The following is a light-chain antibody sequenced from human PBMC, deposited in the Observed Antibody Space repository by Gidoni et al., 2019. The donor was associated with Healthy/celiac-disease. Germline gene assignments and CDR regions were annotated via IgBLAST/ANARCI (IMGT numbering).Light chain of an antibody. CDR3: QHYNSSSST. Sequence: DIQMTQSPSTLSASVGDRVTITCRASQSISNFFAWYQQKPGKAPKLLIYGASNLESGVPSRFSGSGSGTDFTLTISSLQADDFATYYCQHYNSSSSTFGQGTKVEIK. CDR1: QSISNF. CDR2: GAS. V-gene: IGKV1-5*01. J-gene: IGKJ1*01.